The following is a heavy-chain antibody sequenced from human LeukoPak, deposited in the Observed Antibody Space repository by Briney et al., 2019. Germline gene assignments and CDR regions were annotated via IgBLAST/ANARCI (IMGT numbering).Heavy chain of an antibody. D-gene: IGHD6-19*01. Sequence: QTPRKGLEWVSSISSSSSYIYYADSVKGRFTISRDNAKNSLYLQMNSLRAEDTAVYYCARDPSGWYNSIDYWGQGTLVTVSS. CDR3: ARDPSGWYNSIDY. V-gene: IGHV3-21*01. CDR2: ISSSSSYI. J-gene: IGHJ4*02.